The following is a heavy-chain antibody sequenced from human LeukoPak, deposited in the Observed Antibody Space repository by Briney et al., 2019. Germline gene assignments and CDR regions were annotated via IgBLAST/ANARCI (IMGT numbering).Heavy chain of an antibody. D-gene: IGHD3-22*01. CDR2: IYDSGRT. J-gene: IGHJ4*02. CDR1: GGSISSSSYY. Sequence: SETLSLTCTVSGGSISSSSYYWGWSRQPPGKGLEWIGSIYDSGRTYYNPSLKSRVTISVDTSKNQFSLKLSSVTAADTAVYYCARHVGKPPRYYYDSSGYRGSFDYWGQGTLVTVSS. V-gene: IGHV4-39*01. CDR3: ARHVGKPPRYYYDSSGYRGSFDY.